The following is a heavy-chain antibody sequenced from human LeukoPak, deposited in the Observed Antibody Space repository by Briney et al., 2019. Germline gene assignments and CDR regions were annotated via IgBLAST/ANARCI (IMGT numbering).Heavy chain of an antibody. V-gene: IGHV3-33*01. Sequence: GGSLRLSCAASGFTFSSYGMHWVRQAPGKGLEWVAVIWYDGSNNYYADSVKGRFTISRDNSKNTLYLQMNSLRAEETAVHYCARDPYSSGWYDNHFDYWGQGTLVTVSS. CDR3: ARDPYSSGWYDNHFDY. CDR2: IWYDGSNN. CDR1: GFTFSSYG. J-gene: IGHJ4*02. D-gene: IGHD6-19*01.